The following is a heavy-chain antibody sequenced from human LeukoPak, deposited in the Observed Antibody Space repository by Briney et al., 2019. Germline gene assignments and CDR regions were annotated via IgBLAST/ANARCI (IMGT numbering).Heavy chain of an antibody. J-gene: IGHJ4*02. D-gene: IGHD2-15*01. CDR1: GYTFTGYY. Sequence: ASVKVSCKASGYTFTGYYMHWVRQAPGQGLEWMGWINPNSGGTNYAQKFQGRVTMTRDTSISTAYMELSRLRSDDTAVYYCARWTEEGYCSGGSCYGTEFDHWGQGTLVTVSS. CDR2: INPNSGGT. CDR3: ARWTEEGYCSGGSCYGTEFDH. V-gene: IGHV1-2*02.